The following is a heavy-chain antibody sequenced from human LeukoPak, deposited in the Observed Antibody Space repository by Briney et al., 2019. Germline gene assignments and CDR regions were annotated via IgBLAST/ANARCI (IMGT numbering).Heavy chain of an antibody. CDR3: ARVGGSVAISLTYYFDY. CDR1: GFTFSTYS. D-gene: IGHD3-3*01. CDR2: ISSSSSTI. V-gene: IGHV3-48*01. Sequence: GGSLRLSCAASGFTFSTYSMNWVRQAPGKGLEWVSYISSSSSTIYYADSVKGRFTISRDNAKNSLHLQMNSLRAEDTAVYYCARVGGSVAISLTYYFDYWGQGTLVTVSS. J-gene: IGHJ4*02.